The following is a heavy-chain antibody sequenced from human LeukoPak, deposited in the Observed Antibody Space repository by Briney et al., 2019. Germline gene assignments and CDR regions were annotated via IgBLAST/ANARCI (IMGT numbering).Heavy chain of an antibody. CDR1: GGIFGRHG. V-gene: IGHV1-69*01. J-gene: IGHJ4*02. CDR3: ARVPVASMTPLYFFDL. CDR2: TVSMFATT. Sequence: PVKVSCKASGGIFGRHGISWVRQAPGQGLEWMGGTVSMFATTIYAEKFQGRLTITADESTSTAYMELKSLTSEDTAVYFCARVPVASMTPLYFFDLWGQGTLVTVSS.